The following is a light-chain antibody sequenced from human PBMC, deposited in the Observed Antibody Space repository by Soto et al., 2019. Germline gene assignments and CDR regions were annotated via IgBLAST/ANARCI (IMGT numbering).Light chain of an antibody. V-gene: IGKV1-5*03. CDR2: RAS. Sequence: DIQMTQSPSTLSAFVGDRVSVTCRASQSISTWLAWYQQKPGQAPKLLIYRASSLQSGVPSRFSGSGSGTAFTLTISSLQTDDFATYYCLQYDNYWTFGQGTKVEIK. J-gene: IGKJ1*01. CDR3: LQYDNYWT. CDR1: QSISTW.